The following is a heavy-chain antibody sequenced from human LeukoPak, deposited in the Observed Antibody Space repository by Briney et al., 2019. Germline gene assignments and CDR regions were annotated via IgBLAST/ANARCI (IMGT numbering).Heavy chain of an antibody. D-gene: IGHD3-3*01. CDR3: ASRNYDFWSAPRGYYYYYMDV. J-gene: IGHJ6*03. V-gene: IGHV1-69*05. CDR1: GGTFSSYA. Sequence: SVKVSCKASGGTFSSYAISWVRQAPGQGLEWMGTIIPIFGTANHAQQLQGRVTITTDDSTSTAYMELSSLRSEDTAVYYCASRNYDFWSAPRGYYYYYMDVWGKGTTVTVSS. CDR2: IIPIFGTA.